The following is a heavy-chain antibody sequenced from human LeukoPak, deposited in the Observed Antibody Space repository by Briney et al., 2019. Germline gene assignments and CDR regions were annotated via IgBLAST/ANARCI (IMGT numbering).Heavy chain of an antibody. V-gene: IGHV5-51*01. CDR1: GYDFSNYW. CDR3: ARPSHKGSYFPFEA. J-gene: IGHJ5*02. Sequence: GESLQISCKVSGYDFSNYWIAWVRQVPGKGLECLGIMSPGDSDTKYSPSFEGQVTISADMSISTAYLQWTSLKTSDTAMYFCARPSHKGSYFPFEAWGQGTLVTVSS. CDR2: MSPGDSDT. D-gene: IGHD3-10*01.